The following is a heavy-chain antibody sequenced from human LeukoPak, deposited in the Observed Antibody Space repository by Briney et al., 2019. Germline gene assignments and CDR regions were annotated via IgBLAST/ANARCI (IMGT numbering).Heavy chain of an antibody. CDR2: ISVHNGNT. J-gene: IGHJ4*02. CDR3: ARADCSGGSCPRY. CDR1: GYTFSSSG. V-gene: IGHV1-18*01. D-gene: IGHD2-15*01. Sequence: ASVKVSCKASGYTFSSSGISWVRQAPGQRPERMGWISVHNGNTNYAQKLQSRVTMTTDTSTSTASTELRSVRSVDTAVYFCARADCSGGSCPRYWGQGTQVTVSS.